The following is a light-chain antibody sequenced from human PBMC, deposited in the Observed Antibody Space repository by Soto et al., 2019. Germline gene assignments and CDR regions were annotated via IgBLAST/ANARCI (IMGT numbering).Light chain of an antibody. Sequence: QSALTQPASVSGSPGQSITISCTGTTSDVGRYNYVSWYQRHPGKAPELIIYDVSNRPSGVSNRFSGSKSGNTASLTISGLQAEDEADYYCNSYTSSSTYVFGTGTKVPS. J-gene: IGLJ1*01. V-gene: IGLV2-14*01. CDR1: TSDVGRYNY. CDR3: NSYTSSSTYV. CDR2: DVS.